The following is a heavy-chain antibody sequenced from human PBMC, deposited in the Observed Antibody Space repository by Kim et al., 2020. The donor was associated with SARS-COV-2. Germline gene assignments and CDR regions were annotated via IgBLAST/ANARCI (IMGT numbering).Heavy chain of an antibody. J-gene: IGHJ4*02. CDR3: ARSLYDSSGILYFDN. Sequence: AVSLKSRITINPDTSKNQFSLQLNSVTPEDTAVYYCARSLYDSSGILYFDNWGQGTLVTVSS. D-gene: IGHD3-22*01. V-gene: IGHV6-1*01.